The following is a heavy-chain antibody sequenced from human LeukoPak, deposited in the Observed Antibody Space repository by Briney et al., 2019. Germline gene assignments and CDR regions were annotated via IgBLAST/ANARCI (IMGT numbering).Heavy chain of an antibody. CDR3: ARNIAAHYYYYMDV. CDR1: GFTFSSYW. Sequence: PGGSLRLSCAASGFTFSSYWMHWVRQAPGKGLVWVSRINSDGSSTSYADSVKGRFTISRDNAKNTLYLQMNSLRAEDTAVYYCARNIAAHYYYYMDVWAKGTTVTVSS. V-gene: IGHV3-74*01. J-gene: IGHJ6*03. D-gene: IGHD6-13*01. CDR2: INSDGSST.